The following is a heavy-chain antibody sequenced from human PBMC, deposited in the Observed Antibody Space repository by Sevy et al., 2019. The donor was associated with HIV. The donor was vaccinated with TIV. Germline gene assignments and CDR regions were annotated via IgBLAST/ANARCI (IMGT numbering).Heavy chain of an antibody. CDR3: AGGFWSGFDY. CDR1: GFIFNSYA. CDR2: ISGHGGST. Sequence: GGCLRLSCAASGFIFNSYAMSWVRQAPGKGLEWVSTISGHGGSTYYADSVKGRFTISRDNSRKTLDLEMNSLRAEDAAIYYCAGGFWSGFDYWGQGSLVTVSS. D-gene: IGHD3-3*01. J-gene: IGHJ4*02. V-gene: IGHV3-23*01.